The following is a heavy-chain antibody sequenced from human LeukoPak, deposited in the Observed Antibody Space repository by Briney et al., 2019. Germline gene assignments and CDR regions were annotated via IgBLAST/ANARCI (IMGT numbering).Heavy chain of an antibody. CDR1: EFTFSNAW. Sequence: TGGSLRLSCAASEFTFSNAWMSWVRQAPGKGLEWVGRIKSKTDGGTTDYAAPVKGRFTISRDDSKNTLYLQMNSLKTEDTAVYYCTTNLGYCSSTSCYGVYWGQGTLVTVSS. CDR3: TTNLGYCSSTSCYGVY. D-gene: IGHD2-2*01. CDR2: IKSKTDGGTT. V-gene: IGHV3-15*01. J-gene: IGHJ4*02.